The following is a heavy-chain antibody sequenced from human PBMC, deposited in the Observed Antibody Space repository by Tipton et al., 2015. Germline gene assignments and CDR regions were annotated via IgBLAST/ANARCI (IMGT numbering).Heavy chain of an antibody. Sequence: TLSLTCTVSGGSVSTSNYYWGWIRQSPGKGLEWIGYISYSGSTNYNPSLKSRVSISVDTSKSQFFLKLNSVTAADTAVYYCARARGRHGGLFDSWGQGILVTVSS. V-gene: IGHV4-61*01. CDR2: ISYSGST. CDR1: GGSVSTSNYY. CDR3: ARARGRHGGLFDS. D-gene: IGHD4-23*01. J-gene: IGHJ4*02.